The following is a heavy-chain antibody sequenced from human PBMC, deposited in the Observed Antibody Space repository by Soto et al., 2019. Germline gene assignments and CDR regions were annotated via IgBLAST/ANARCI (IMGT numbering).Heavy chain of an antibody. V-gene: IGHV3-23*01. CDR2: ISGSASLT. J-gene: IGHJ6*01. CDR3: AKGRGEHFFSGMDV. CDR1: RFTFRSSA. D-gene: IGHD3-16*01. Sequence: PGGALTLFPAASRFTFRSSAMTWVRQAPGKGLEWVSAISGSASLTYYADSVKGRFTISRDNSKNTMSLQMNSLRGEDTAVYYCAKGRGEHFFSGMDVRGQLTTVPVSS.